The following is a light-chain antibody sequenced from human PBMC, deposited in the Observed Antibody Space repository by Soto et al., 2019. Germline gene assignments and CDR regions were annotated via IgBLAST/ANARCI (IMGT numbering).Light chain of an antibody. Sequence: EIVLPQSPGPLSLSPGERSTLSCMASQSVSSSYLAWYQQKPGQAPRLLIYGASSRATGIPDRFSGSGSGTDFTLTISRLEPEDFAVYYCQQYGSSGTFGQGTKVDIK. CDR1: QSVSSSY. CDR2: GAS. CDR3: QQYGSSGT. V-gene: IGKV3-20*01. J-gene: IGKJ1*01.